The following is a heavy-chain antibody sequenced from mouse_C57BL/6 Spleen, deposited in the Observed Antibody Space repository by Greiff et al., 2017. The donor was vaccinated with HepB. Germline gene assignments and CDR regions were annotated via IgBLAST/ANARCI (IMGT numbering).Heavy chain of an antibody. V-gene: IGHV5-4*01. J-gene: IGHJ4*01. Sequence: EVQVVESGGGLVKPGGSLKLSCAASGFTFSSYAMSWVRQTPEKRLEWVATISDGGSYTYYPDNVKGRFTISRDNAKNNRYLQMSHLKSEDTAMYYCARGDGNYVDYAMDYWGQGTSVTVSS. D-gene: IGHD2-1*01. CDR1: GFTFSSYA. CDR3: ARGDGNYVDYAMDY. CDR2: ISDGGSYT.